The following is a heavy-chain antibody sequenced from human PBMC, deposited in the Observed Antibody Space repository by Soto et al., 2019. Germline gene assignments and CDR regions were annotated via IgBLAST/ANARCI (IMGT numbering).Heavy chain of an antibody. CDR3: ARPYYYDSSGYSLFDY. CDR1: GYTFTSYA. CDR2: INAGNGNT. J-gene: IGHJ4*02. V-gene: IGHV1-3*01. Sequence: ASVKVSCKASGYTFTSYAMHWVRQAPGQRLEWMGWINAGNGNTKYSQKFQGRVTITRDTSASTAYMELSSLRSEDTAVYYCARPYYYDSSGYSLFDYWGQGTLVTVSS. D-gene: IGHD3-22*01.